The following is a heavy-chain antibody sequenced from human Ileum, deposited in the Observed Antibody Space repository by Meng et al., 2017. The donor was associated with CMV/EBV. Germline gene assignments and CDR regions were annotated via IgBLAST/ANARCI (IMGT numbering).Heavy chain of an antibody. J-gene: IGHJ4*02. CDR3: ARDRLEGFYSGPGF. CDR2: IWYDGSNK. V-gene: IGHV3-33*01. CDR1: GFTFSSYG. Sequence: GESLKISCAASGFTFSSYGMHWVRQAPGKGLEWVAVIWYDGSNKYYADSVKGRFTISRDNSKNTLYLQMNSLRAEDTAVYYCARDRLEGFYSGPGFWGQGTLVTVSS. D-gene: IGHD3-3*01.